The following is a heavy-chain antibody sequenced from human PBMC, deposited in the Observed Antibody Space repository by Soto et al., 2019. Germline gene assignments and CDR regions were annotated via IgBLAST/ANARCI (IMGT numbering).Heavy chain of an antibody. Sequence: ASVKVSCKASGYTFTSYGISWVRQAPGQGLEWMGWISAYNGNTNYAQKLQGRVTMTTDTSTSTAYMELRSLRSDDTAVYYCARLTVAGTYGRYYYYYYMDVWGKGTTVTVSS. V-gene: IGHV1-18*01. CDR3: ARLTVAGTYGRYYYYYYMDV. D-gene: IGHD6-19*01. CDR2: ISAYNGNT. CDR1: GYTFTSYG. J-gene: IGHJ6*03.